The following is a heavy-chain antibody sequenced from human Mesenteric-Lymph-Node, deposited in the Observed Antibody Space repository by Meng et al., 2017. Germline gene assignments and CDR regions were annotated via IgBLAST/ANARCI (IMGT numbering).Heavy chain of an antibody. CDR2: IYTSGST. Sequence: GSLRLSCTVSGDSVTSNYHWGWIRQSPGKGLEWIGNIYTSGSTYYNPSLQSRISMSVDMSKNQFSLKLRSLTAADTAVYYCVRGSLMVTSPFDLWGRGTLVTVSS. D-gene: IGHD2-8*01. CDR3: VRGSLMVTSPFDL. J-gene: IGHJ4*02. CDR1: GDSVTSNYH. V-gene: IGHV4-39*07.